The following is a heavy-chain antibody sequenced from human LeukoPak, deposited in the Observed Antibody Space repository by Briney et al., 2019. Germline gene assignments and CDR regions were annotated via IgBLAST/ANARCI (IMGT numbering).Heavy chain of an antibody. CDR3: ARGTTGGYSPSH. V-gene: IGHV3-7*02. CDR1: GFTFSNYF. Sequence: GGSLRLSCAASGFTFSNYFMSWVRQAPGKGLEWVANIKEDGSEKYYVDSVKGRFTISRDNAKNSLYLEMNSLRVEDTAVYYCARGTTGGYSPSHWGQGTLVTVSS. D-gene: IGHD5-12*01. J-gene: IGHJ4*02. CDR2: IKEDGSEK.